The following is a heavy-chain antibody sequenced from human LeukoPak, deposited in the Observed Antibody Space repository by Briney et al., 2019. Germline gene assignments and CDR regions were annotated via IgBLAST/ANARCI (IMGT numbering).Heavy chain of an antibody. Sequence: PSETLSLTRTVSGGSISSSSYYWGWIRQPPGKGLEWIGSIFYSGSTYYNPSLKSRVTISVDTSKNQFSLKLSSVTAADTAVYYCARSVGANEFDYWGQGTLVTVSS. D-gene: IGHD1-26*01. CDR2: IFYSGST. CDR1: GGSISSSSYY. CDR3: ARSVGANEFDY. J-gene: IGHJ4*02. V-gene: IGHV4-39*07.